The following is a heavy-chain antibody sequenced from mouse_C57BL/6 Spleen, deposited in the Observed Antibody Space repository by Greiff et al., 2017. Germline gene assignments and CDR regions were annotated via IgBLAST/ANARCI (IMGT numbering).Heavy chain of an antibody. CDR1: GYTFTSYW. J-gene: IGHJ2*01. D-gene: IGHD1-1*01. V-gene: IGHV1-52*01. CDR2: IDPSDSET. CDR3: ARMIPYYYGSSYDD. Sequence: QVQLQQPGAELVRPGSSVKLSCKASGYTFTSYWMHWVKQRPIQGLEWIGNIDPSDSETHYNQKFKDKATLTVDKSSSTAYMQLSSLTSEDSAVYYCARMIPYYYGSSYDDWGQGTTLTVSS.